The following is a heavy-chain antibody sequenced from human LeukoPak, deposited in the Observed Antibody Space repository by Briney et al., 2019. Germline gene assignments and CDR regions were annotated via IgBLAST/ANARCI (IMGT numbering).Heavy chain of an antibody. J-gene: IGHJ5*02. V-gene: IGHV4-31*03. CDR3: ARVDYGDYRFDP. Sequence: ASETLSLTCTVSGGSISSGGYYWSWIRQHPGKGLEWIGYIYYSGSTYYNPSLKSRVTIPVDTSKNQFSLKLSSVAAADTAVYYCARVDYGDYRFDPWGQGTLVTVSS. CDR2: IYYSGST. D-gene: IGHD4-17*01. CDR1: GGSISSGGYY.